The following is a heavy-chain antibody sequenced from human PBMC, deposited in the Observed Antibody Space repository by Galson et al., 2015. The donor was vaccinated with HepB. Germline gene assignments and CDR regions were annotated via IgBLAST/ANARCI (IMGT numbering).Heavy chain of an antibody. V-gene: IGHV3-64*01. Sequence: SLRLSCAASGFTFSDYAMYWVRQAPGKGLEYVSAISSNGGSTYYANSVKGRFTISRDNSKNTLYLQMGSLRAEDMAVYYCARVYSSSWYDAFDVWGQGTMVTVSS. CDR3: ARVYSSSWYDAFDV. J-gene: IGHJ3*01. CDR2: ISSNGGST. CDR1: GFTFSDYA. D-gene: IGHD6-13*01.